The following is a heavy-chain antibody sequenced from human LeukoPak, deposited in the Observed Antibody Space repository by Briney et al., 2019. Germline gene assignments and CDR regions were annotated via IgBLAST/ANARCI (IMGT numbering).Heavy chain of an antibody. J-gene: IGHJ4*02. CDR1: GGSISSGSYY. V-gene: IGHV4-61*02. CDR2: IYYSGST. CDR3: ARHSNSPGDFDY. Sequence: NPSQTLSLTCTVSGGSISSGSYYWSWIRQPAGKGLEWIGRIYYSGSTNYNPSLKSRVTISVDTSKNQFSLKLSSVTAADTAVYYCARHSNSPGDFDYWGQGTLVTVSS. D-gene: IGHD7-27*01.